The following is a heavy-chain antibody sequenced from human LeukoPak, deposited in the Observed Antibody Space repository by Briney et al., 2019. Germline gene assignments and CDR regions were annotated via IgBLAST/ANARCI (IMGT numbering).Heavy chain of an antibody. J-gene: IGHJ4*02. V-gene: IGHV3-21*04. D-gene: IGHD3-10*01. CDR2: ISRSGSSI. CDR3: AKGRIVRGVTFDY. CDR1: GFTFSSYG. Sequence: GGSLRLSCAASGFTFSSYGMNWVRQAPGKGLEWVSSISRSGSSIYYADSVKGRFTMSRDNAKNSLYLQMNSLRAEDTAVYYCAKGRIVRGVTFDYWGQGTLVTVSS.